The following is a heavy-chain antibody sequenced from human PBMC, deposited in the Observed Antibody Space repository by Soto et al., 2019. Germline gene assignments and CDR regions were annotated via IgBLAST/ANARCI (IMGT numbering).Heavy chain of an antibody. Sequence: PGESLKISCKGSGYSFTSYWIGWVRQMPGKGLEWMGIIYPGDSDTRYSPSFQGQVTISADKSISTAYLQWSSLKASDTAMYYCATQNEVHPYYYYGMDVWGQGTTVTVSS. D-gene: IGHD1-1*01. CDR2: IYPGDSDT. CDR3: ATQNEVHPYYYYGMDV. J-gene: IGHJ6*02. V-gene: IGHV5-51*01. CDR1: GYSFTSYW.